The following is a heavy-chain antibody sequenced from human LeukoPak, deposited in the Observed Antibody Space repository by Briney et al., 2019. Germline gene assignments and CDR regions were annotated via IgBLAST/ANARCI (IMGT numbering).Heavy chain of an antibody. D-gene: IGHD6-19*01. Sequence: PGGSLRLSCAASGLTFSSYAMSWVRQAPGKGLEWVSAMSGSGGNTYYADSVKGRFTISRDNSKNTLYLQMNSLRAEDTAVYYCAKRAVAAPYHYFDYWGQGTLVTVSS. CDR3: AKRAVAAPYHYFDY. V-gene: IGHV3-23*01. CDR2: MSGSGGNT. CDR1: GLTFSSYA. J-gene: IGHJ4*02.